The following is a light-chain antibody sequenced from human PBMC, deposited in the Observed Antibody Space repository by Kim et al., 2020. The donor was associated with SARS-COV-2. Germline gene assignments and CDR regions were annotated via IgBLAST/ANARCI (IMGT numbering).Light chain of an antibody. Sequence: QSVPISCTGTSRDVGGYNYVSWYQQHPGKAPKLMIYDVSKRPSGVPDRFSGSKSGNTASLTISGLQAEDEADYYCCSYAGSYTWVFGGGTQLTVL. CDR2: DVS. V-gene: IGLV2-11*01. CDR3: CSYAGSYTWV. CDR1: SRDVGGYNY. J-gene: IGLJ2*01.